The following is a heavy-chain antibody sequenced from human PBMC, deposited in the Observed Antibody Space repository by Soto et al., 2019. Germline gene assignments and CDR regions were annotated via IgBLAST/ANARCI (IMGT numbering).Heavy chain of an antibody. CDR1: GESFSGFY. D-gene: IGHD6-13*01. J-gene: IGHJ4*02. Sequence: QVQLQQWGAGRLKPSETLSLTCAVYGESFSGFYWSWIRQSPGEGLEWIGESDHSGSTNYNPSLKSRVTMSVDTSKNQFSLKVSSVTAADTAVYYCARRMGTLTAAGTLDYWGQGTLVTVSS. CDR2: SDHSGST. CDR3: ARRMGTLTAAGTLDY. V-gene: IGHV4-34*01.